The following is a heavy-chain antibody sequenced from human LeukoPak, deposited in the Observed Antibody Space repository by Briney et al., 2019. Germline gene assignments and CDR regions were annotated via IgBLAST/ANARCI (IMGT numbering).Heavy chain of an antibody. CDR3: ARSVVVPAAIREGDAFDI. CDR2: ISSSSSTI. CDR1: GFTFSSYS. Sequence: GGSLRLSCAASGFTFSSYSMNWVRQAPGKGLEWVSYISSSSSTIYYADSVKGRFTISRDNAKNSLYLQMDSLRAEDTAVYYCARSVVVPAAIREGDAFDIWGQGTMVTVSS. D-gene: IGHD2-2*02. J-gene: IGHJ3*02. V-gene: IGHV3-48*01.